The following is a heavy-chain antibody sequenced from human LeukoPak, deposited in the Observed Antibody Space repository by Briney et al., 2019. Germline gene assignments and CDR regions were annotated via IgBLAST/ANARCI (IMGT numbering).Heavy chain of an antibody. CDR1: GGSISSSSYY. J-gene: IGHJ3*02. CDR3: AYSPTIAARRPGNDAFDI. CDR2: IYYSGST. Sequence: SETLSLTCTVSGGSISSSSYYWGWIRQPPGKGLEWIGSIYYSGSTYYNPSLKSRVTISVDTSKNQFSLKLSSVTAADTAVYYCAYSPTIAARRPGNDAFDIWGQGTMVTVSS. V-gene: IGHV4-39*01. D-gene: IGHD6-6*01.